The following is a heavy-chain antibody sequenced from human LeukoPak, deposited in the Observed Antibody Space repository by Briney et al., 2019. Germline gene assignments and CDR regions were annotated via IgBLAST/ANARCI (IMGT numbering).Heavy chain of an antibody. CDR1: GYTFTSYG. Sequence: ASVKVSCKASGYTFTSYGISWVRQAPGQGLEWMGWISAYNGNTNYAQKLQGRVTMTTDTSTSTACMELRSLRSDDTAVYYCARVRPLLWFGELRGMDVWGQGTTVTVSS. CDR2: ISAYNGNT. D-gene: IGHD3-10*01. CDR3: ARVRPLLWFGELRGMDV. V-gene: IGHV1-18*01. J-gene: IGHJ6*02.